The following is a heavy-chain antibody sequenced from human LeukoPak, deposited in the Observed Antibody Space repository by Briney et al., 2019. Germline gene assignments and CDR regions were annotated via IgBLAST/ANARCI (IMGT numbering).Heavy chain of an antibody. V-gene: IGHV1-2*02. Sequence: ASVKVPCKASGYTFTGYYMHWVRQAPGQGLEWMGWINPNSGGTNYAQKVQGRVTMTRETSISTAYMELSRLRSDDTAVYYCARLAYYDSSGYYYWGQGPLVTVSS. J-gene: IGHJ4*02. CDR3: ARLAYYDSSGYYY. CDR2: INPNSGGT. D-gene: IGHD3-22*01. CDR1: GYTFTGYY.